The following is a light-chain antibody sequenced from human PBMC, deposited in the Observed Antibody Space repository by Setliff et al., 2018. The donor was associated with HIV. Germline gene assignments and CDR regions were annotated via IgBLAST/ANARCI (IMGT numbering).Light chain of an antibody. Sequence: QFALTQPASVSGSPGQSITISCTGTSSDVGGYNYVSWYQQHPGKAPKLIIYEVRNRPSGVSTRFSGSKSGNTASLTISGLQAEDEADYYCSSYAITNTLPFGTGTKVTVL. J-gene: IGLJ1*01. CDR2: EVR. V-gene: IGLV2-14*03. CDR1: SSDVGGYNY. CDR3: SSYAITNTLP.